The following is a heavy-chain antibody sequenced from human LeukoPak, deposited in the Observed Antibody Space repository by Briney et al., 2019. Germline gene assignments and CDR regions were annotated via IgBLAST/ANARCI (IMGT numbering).Heavy chain of an antibody. V-gene: IGHV1-69*04. CDR2: IIPILGIA. Sequence: TSVKVSCKASGGTFSSYAISWVRQPPGQGLEWMGRIIPILGIANYAQKFQGRVTITADKSTTKAYMELSSLRPEDTAVYYCARGPMVRGVTTYYFDYWGQGTLVTVSS. CDR3: ARGPMVRGVTTYYFDY. J-gene: IGHJ4*02. CDR1: GGTFSSYA. D-gene: IGHD3-10*01.